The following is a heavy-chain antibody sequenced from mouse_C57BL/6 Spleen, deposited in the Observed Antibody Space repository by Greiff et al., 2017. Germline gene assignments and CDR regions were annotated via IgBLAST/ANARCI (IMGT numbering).Heavy chain of an antibody. Sequence: QVQLQQSGAELARPGASVKMSCKASGYTFTSYTMHWVKQRPGQGLEWIGYINPSSGYTKYNQKFKDKATLTADKSSSTAYMQLSSLTSEDSAVYYCARRADLWYFDVWGTGTTGTVSS. CDR2: INPSSGYT. D-gene: IGHD3-3*01. CDR1: GYTFTSYT. CDR3: ARRADLWYFDV. V-gene: IGHV1-4*01. J-gene: IGHJ1*03.